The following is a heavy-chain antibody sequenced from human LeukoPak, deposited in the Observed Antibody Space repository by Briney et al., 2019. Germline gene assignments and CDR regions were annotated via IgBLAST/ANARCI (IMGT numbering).Heavy chain of an antibody. Sequence: ASVKVSCKASGYTFSSYAMNWVRQAPGQGLEWMGWINTNTGNPTYAQGFTGRFVFSFDTPVSTAYLQISSLKAEDTAVYYCARAGIPHFYYYMDVLGKGTTVSVSS. CDR3: ARAGIPHFYYYMDV. CDR1: GYTFSSYA. J-gene: IGHJ6*03. V-gene: IGHV7-4-1*02. CDR2: INTNTGNP. D-gene: IGHD6-13*01.